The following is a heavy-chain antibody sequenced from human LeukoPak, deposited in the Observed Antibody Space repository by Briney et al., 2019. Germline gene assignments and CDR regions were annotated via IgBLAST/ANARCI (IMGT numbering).Heavy chain of an antibody. J-gene: IGHJ4*02. V-gene: IGHV4-30-4*08. Sequence: SETLSLTCTVSGGSISSGDYYWRWLRQPPGKGLEWIGHIYYSGSTYYNPSLKSRVTISVDTSKNQFSLKLSSVTAADTAVYCCARHGPCRITMIVVAPKGHFDYWGQGTLVTVSS. CDR2: IYYSGST. D-gene: IGHD3-22*01. CDR3: ARHGPCRITMIVVAPKGHFDY. CDR1: GGSISSGDYY.